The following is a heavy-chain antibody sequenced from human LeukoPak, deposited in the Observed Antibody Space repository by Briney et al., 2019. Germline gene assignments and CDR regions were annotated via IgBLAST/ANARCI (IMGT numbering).Heavy chain of an antibody. CDR1: GFTFDDYA. CDR2: ISGDGGNT. Sequence: GGSLRLSCAASGFTFDDYAIHWVRQAPGKGLEWVSLISGDGGNTYYADSVKGRFTISRDNSKNTLYLQMNSLRGEDTAVYLCARGGLTIAEATTSWYLDYWGRGTLVTVSS. J-gene: IGHJ4*02. V-gene: IGHV3-43*02. D-gene: IGHD1-26*01. CDR3: ARGGLTIAEATTSWYLDY.